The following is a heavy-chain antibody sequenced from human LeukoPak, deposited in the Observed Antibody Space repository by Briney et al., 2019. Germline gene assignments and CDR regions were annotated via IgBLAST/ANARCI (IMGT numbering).Heavy chain of an antibody. CDR1: GFSLSTSGVG. D-gene: IGHD5-24*01. J-gene: IGHJ4*02. CDR3: AHREMATISFTWDY. Sequence: SGPTLVNHTQTLTLTCTFSGFSLSTSGVGVGWIRQPPGKALEWLALIYWDDDKRYSPSLKSRLTITKDTSKNQVVLTMTNMDPVDTATYYCAHREMATISFTWDYWGQGTLVTVSS. V-gene: IGHV2-5*02. CDR2: IYWDDDK.